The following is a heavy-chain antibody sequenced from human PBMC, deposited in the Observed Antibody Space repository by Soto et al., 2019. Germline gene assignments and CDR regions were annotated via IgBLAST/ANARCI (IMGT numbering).Heavy chain of an antibody. CDR3: AGSYDSSGYYYY. CDR1: GGTFSSYA. D-gene: IGHD3-22*01. J-gene: IGHJ4*02. Sequence: SVKVSCKASGGTFSSYAISWVRQAPGQGLEWMGGIIPIFGTANYAQKFQGRVTITADESTSTAYMELSSLRSEDTAVYYCAGSYDSSGYYYYWGQGTLVTVSS. CDR2: IIPIFGTA. V-gene: IGHV1-69*13.